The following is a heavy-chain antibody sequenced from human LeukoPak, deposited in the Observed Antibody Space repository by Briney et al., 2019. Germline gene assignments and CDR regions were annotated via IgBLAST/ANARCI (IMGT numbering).Heavy chain of an antibody. D-gene: IGHD6-19*01. CDR2: INPSGSWT. J-gene: IGHJ4*02. V-gene: IGHV1-46*01. Sequence: ASVKVSCKASGYSFTRYYMHWVRQAPGQGLEWMGVINPSGSWTSYAQQFQGRVTMTRDPSTSTDYMELSSLRAEDTAVYYCARDFFLLAVADNLGFDYWGQGTLVTVSS. CDR3: ARDFFLLAVADNLGFDY. CDR1: GYSFTRYY.